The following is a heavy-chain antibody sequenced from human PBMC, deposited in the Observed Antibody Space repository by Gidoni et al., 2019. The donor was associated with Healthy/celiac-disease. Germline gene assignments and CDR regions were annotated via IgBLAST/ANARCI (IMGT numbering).Heavy chain of an antibody. Sequence: QVQLVESGGGVVQPGRSLRLSCAASGFSFRSYGMHWGRQAPGKGLEWVAVIAYDGSNKYYADSVKGRFTISRDNSKNTLYLQMNSLRAEDTAVYYCAKDALPTMIVVVIDYWGQGTLVTVSS. D-gene: IGHD3-22*01. CDR3: AKDALPTMIVVVIDY. CDR1: GFSFRSYG. J-gene: IGHJ4*02. CDR2: IAYDGSNK. V-gene: IGHV3-30*18.